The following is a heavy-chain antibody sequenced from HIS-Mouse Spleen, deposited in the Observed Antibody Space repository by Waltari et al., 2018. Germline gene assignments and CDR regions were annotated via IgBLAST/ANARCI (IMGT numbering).Heavy chain of an antibody. Sequence: QLQLQESGPGLVKPSETLSLTCTVSGGSISSSSYYWGWIRQPPGKGLEWIGVIYYRGSTDYNPSAKSRVTISVDTSKNQFSLKLSSVTAADTAVYYCAREIPYSSSWYDWYFDLWGRGTLVTVSS. V-gene: IGHV4-39*07. CDR1: GGSISSSSYY. D-gene: IGHD6-13*01. J-gene: IGHJ2*01. CDR3: AREIPYSSSWYDWYFDL. CDR2: IYYRGST.